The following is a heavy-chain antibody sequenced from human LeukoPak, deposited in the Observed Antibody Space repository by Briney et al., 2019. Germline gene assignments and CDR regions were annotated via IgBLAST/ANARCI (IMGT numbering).Heavy chain of an antibody. CDR1: GFTFSSFW. CDR3: ARGGDYGDYVLDC. D-gene: IGHD4-17*01. V-gene: IGHV3-74*03. Sequence: GGSLRLSCAASGFTFSSFWMHWVRQTPGKGLVWVSRINSDGSTTTYADSMKGRFTISRDNAKNTLYLQMNSLRAEDTAVYYCARGGDYGDYVLDCWGQGTLVTVSS. J-gene: IGHJ4*02. CDR2: INSDGSTT.